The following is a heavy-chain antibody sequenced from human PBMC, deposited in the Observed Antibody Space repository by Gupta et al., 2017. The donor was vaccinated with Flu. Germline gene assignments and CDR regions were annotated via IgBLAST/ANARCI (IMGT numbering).Heavy chain of an antibody. J-gene: IGHJ4*02. CDR3: TKDIHVGGGGYNEFFDS. CDR2: ITWNSGTI. Sequence: MHWVRQTPGKGLEWVSGITWNSGTIGYADSVKGRFTISRDNARNSLYLQMDSLRLEDTALYYCTKDIHVGGGGYNEFFDSWGQGTLVTVSS. D-gene: IGHD5-12*01. V-gene: IGHV3-9*01.